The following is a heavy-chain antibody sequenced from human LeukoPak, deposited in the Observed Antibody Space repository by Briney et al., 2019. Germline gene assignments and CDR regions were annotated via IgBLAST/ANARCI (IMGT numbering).Heavy chain of an antibody. CDR2: INHSGST. D-gene: IGHD4-17*01. J-gene: IGHJ4*02. V-gene: IGHV4-34*01. CDR3: ARVHGPLDY. CDR1: GGSFSGYY. Sequence: PSETLSLTCAVYGGSFSGYYWSWIRQPPGMGLEWIGEINHSGSTNYNSSLKSRVTVSVDTSKNQFSLKISSVTAADTAVYFCARVHGPLDYWGQGILVIVSS.